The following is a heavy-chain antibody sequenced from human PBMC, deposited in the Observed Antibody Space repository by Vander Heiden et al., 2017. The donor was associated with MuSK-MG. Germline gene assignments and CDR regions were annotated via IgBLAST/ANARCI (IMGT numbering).Heavy chain of an antibody. D-gene: IGHD3-22*01. V-gene: IGHV3-48*01. CDR1: FSSYS. J-gene: IGHJ4*02. Sequence: FSSYSMNWVRQAPGKGLEWVSYISSSSSTIDYADSVKGRFTISRDNAKNSLYLKMKRLRAEDTAVYDCAWLSSSLVDYWGQGTMVTVYS. CDR3: AWLSSSLVDY. CDR2: ISSSSSTI.